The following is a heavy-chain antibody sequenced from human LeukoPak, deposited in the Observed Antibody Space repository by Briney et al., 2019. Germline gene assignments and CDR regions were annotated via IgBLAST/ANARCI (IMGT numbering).Heavy chain of an antibody. Sequence: GGSLRLSCAASGFTFSSYAMRWVRQAPGKGLGWVSAISGSGGSTYYADSVKGRFTISRDNSKNTLYLQMSSLRAEDTAVYYCAKAHIAARPYYFDYWGQGTLVTVSS. V-gene: IGHV3-23*01. CDR2: ISGSGGST. CDR1: GFTFSSYA. CDR3: AKAHIAARPYYFDY. J-gene: IGHJ4*02. D-gene: IGHD6-6*01.